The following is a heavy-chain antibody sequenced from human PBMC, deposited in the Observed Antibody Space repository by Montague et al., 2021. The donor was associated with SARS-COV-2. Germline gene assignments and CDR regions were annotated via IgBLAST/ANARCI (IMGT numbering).Heavy chain of an antibody. V-gene: IGHV4-59*01. CDR2: IYYSGST. Sequence: SETLSLTCTVSGGSISSYYWSWIRQPPGKGLEWIGYIYYSGSTNYNPSLKSRVTISVDASKDQFSLKLSSVTVADTAVYYCTRDKPDYDFWPGYGMDVWGQGTTVTVSS. J-gene: IGHJ6*02. D-gene: IGHD3-3*01. CDR3: TRDKPDYDFWPGYGMDV. CDR1: GGSISSYY.